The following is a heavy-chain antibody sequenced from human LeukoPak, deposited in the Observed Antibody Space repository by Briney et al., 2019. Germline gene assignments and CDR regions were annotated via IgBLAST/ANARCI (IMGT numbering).Heavy chain of an antibody. J-gene: IGHJ4*02. D-gene: IGHD1-26*01. CDR3: AKGGVGARSDFDY. Sequence: EGSLRLSCAASGFTFSSYGMHWVRQAPGKGLEWVAVISYDGSNKYYADSVKGRFTISRDNSKNTLYLEMNSLRAEDTAVYYCAKGGVGARSDFDYWGQGTLVTVSS. CDR1: GFTFSSYG. CDR2: ISYDGSNK. V-gene: IGHV3-30*18.